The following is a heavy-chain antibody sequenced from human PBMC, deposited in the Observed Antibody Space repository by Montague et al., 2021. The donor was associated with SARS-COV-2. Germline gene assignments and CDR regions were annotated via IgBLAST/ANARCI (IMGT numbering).Heavy chain of an antibody. CDR1: GFTFSSYA. D-gene: IGHD3-10*01. CDR2: ISGSGGST. Sequence: SLRLSCAASGFTFSSYAMSWVRQAPGEGLEWVSAISGSGGSTYYADSVKGRFTISRDNSKNTLYLQMNSLRAEDTAVYYCATSRDVLLWFGELLDAFDIWGQGTMVTVSS. CDR3: ATSRDVLLWFGELLDAFDI. J-gene: IGHJ3*02. V-gene: IGHV3-23*01.